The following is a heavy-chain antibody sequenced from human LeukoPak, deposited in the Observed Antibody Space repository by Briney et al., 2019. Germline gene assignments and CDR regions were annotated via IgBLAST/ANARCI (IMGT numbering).Heavy chain of an antibody. CDR3: ARNDSSGYFDY. D-gene: IGHD3-22*01. CDR1: DYSISGGNY. V-gene: IGHV4-38-2*01. CDR2: VYHSGST. J-gene: IGHJ4*02. Sequence: SSETLSLTCAVSDYSISGGNYWGWIRQPPGKGLEWIGRVYHSGSTHYSPSLKSRVTIAVDTSKNQFSLKLSSVTAADTAVYYCARNDSSGYFDYWGQGTLVTVSS.